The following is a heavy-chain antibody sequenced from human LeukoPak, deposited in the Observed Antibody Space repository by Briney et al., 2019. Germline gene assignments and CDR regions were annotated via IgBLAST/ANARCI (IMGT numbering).Heavy chain of an antibody. V-gene: IGHV1-2*02. D-gene: IGHD1-26*01. CDR2: INPNSGVT. CDR1: GYTFTAYY. CDR3: ARDPRGTYYSDY. J-gene: IGHJ4*02. Sequence: ASVKVSCKTSGYTFTAYYIHCVRQAPGQGLEWMGWINPNSGVTKNAQKFDRVTMTRDTSISTAYLELGSLRSDDTAVYYCARDPRGTYYSDYWGQGSLVTVSS.